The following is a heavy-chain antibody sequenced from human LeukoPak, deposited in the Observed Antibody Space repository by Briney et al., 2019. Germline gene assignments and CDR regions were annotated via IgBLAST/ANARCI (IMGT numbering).Heavy chain of an antibody. CDR2: IYYSGST. V-gene: IGHV4-61*01. D-gene: IGHD1-26*01. J-gene: IGHJ4*02. CDR3: ARGFSGSYGIDY. CDR1: GGSVSSGSYY. Sequence: SETLSLTCAVSGGSVSSGSYYWSWIRQPPGKGLEWIGYIYYSGSTNYNPSLKSRVTISVDTSKNQFSLKLSSVTAADTAVYYCARGFSGSYGIDYWGQGTLVTVSS.